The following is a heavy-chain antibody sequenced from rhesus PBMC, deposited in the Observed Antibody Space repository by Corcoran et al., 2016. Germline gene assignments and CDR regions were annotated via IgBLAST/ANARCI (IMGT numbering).Heavy chain of an antibody. V-gene: IGHV4-76*01. CDR2: IYCSSVST. CDR3: ASAPPYNFWTGFPDY. J-gene: IGHJ4*01. Sequence: QVQLQESGPGVVKPSETLSLTCAVSGGSISGGYDWSWIRQPPGNWLEWIVYIYCSSVSTHYNPSLKNRVTISKDASKNDVSLKLITVTSADTAVYYCASAPPYNFWTGFPDYWGQGVLVTVSS. CDR1: GGSISGGYD. D-gene: IGHD3-3*01.